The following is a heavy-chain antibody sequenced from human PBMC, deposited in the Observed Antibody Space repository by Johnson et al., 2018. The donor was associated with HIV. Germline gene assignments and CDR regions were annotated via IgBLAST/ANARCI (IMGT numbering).Heavy chain of an antibody. D-gene: IGHD6-19*01. CDR3: AREAVISSGWYNVDAFDI. CDR1: GFTFSSYW. V-gene: IGHV3-7*05. J-gene: IGHJ3*02. CDR2: IKQDGSEK. Sequence: EVQVVESGGGLVQPGGSLRLSCAASGFTFSSYWMTWVRQAPGKGLEWVANIKQDGSEKYYVDSVKGRFTISRDNAKNSLYLQMNTLRAEDTAGYYCAREAVISSGWYNVDAFDIWGQGTMVTVSS.